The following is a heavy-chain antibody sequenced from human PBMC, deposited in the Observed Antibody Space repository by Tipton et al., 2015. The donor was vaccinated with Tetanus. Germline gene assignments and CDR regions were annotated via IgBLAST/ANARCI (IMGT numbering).Heavy chain of an antibody. D-gene: IGHD3-10*01. V-gene: IGHV4-61*01. CDR3: ARDNRVPLRFGELLEFYYYYGMDV. J-gene: IGHJ6*02. Sequence: TPSLTCTVSGGSVSSGSYYWSWIRQPPGKGLEWIGYIYYSGSTNYNSSLKSRVTISVDTSKNQFSLKLSSVTAADTAVYYCARDNRVPLRFGELLEFYYYYGMDVWGQGTTVTVSS. CDR1: GGSVSSGSYY. CDR2: IYYSGST.